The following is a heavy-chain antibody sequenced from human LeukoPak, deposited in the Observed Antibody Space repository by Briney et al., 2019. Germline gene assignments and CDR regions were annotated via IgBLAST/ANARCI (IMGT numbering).Heavy chain of an antibody. CDR2: MNPNSGNT. D-gene: IGHD2-8*02. Sequence: GASVKVSCKTSGYTFTSYGISWVRQAPGQGLEWLGWMNPNSGNTGYAQQFQGRVTMTRNTSISTAYMELNSLKSEDTAVYYCARAHCTGGFCPALYWGQGTLVTVSS. CDR1: GYTFTSYG. CDR3: ARAHCTGGFCPALY. J-gene: IGHJ4*02. V-gene: IGHV1-8*02.